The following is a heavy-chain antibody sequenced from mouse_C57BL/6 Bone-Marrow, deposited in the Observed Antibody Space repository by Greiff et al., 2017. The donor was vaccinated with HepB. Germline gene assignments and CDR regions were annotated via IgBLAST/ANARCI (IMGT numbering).Heavy chain of an antibody. J-gene: IGHJ3*01. CDR3: ASGGLSTWFAY. CDR1: GYTFTSYG. Sequence: QVQLQQSGAELARPGASVKLSCKASGYTFTSYGISWVKQRTGQGLEWIGEIYPRSGNTYYNEKFKGKATLTADKSSSTAYMGLRSLTSEDSAVYFCASGGLSTWFAYWGQGTLVTVSA. V-gene: IGHV1-81*01. CDR2: IYPRSGNT. D-gene: IGHD3-2*02.